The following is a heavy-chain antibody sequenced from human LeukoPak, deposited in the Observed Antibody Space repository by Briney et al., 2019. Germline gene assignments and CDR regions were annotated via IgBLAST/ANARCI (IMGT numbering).Heavy chain of an antibody. CDR3: TLYNY. CDR2: INAGSGNT. D-gene: IGHD2-2*02. J-gene: IGHJ4*02. Sequence: ASVKVSCKASGYTFTSHDMHWVRQAPGQRLEWMGWINAGSGNTEYAQEFQGRVTITRDTSASTVYMELSSLSSEDMAVYYCTLYNYWGQGTLVTVSS. CDR1: GYTFTSHD. V-gene: IGHV1-3*03.